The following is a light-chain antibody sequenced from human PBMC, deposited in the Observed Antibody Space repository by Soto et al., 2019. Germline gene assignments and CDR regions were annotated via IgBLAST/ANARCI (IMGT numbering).Light chain of an antibody. CDR3: RSYTSFKTLV. V-gene: IGLV2-14*01. CDR1: SSDVGGYKY. Sequence: QSVLTQPASVSESPGQSITISCTGSSSDVGGYKYVSWYQQHPGKAPKLLIYDVTNRPSGVSNRFSGSKSGYTASLTISGLQSEDEADYYCRSYTSFKTLVFGTGSKVTVL. J-gene: IGLJ1*01. CDR2: DVT.